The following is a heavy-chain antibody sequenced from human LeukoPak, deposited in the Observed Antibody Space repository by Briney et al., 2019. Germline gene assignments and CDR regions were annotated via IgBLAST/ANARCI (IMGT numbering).Heavy chain of an antibody. V-gene: IGHV1-69*13. CDR2: IIPIFGTA. Sequence: SVKVSCKASGYTFSTYPMNWVRQAPGQGLEWMGGIIPIFGTANYAQKFQGRVTITADESTSTAYMELSSLRSEDTAVYYCARDGGATTNFDYWGQGTLVTVSS. CDR3: ARDGGATTNFDY. CDR1: GYTFSTYP. J-gene: IGHJ4*02. D-gene: IGHD1-26*01.